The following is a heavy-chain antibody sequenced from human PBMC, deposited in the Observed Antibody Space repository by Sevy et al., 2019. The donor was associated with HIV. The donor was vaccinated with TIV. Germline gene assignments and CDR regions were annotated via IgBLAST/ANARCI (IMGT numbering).Heavy chain of an antibody. CDR3: ARGGIVVAGKAPDY. Sequence: ASVKVSCKASGYIFKSYGMNWVRQAPGQGLEWMGYISGFNGDTNYAQKFQGGVTMTTDTSTTTAYMELRSLRSDDTAWDYCARGGIVVAGKAPDYWGQGTLVTVSS. D-gene: IGHD6-19*01. CDR1: GYIFKSYG. CDR2: ISGFNGDT. J-gene: IGHJ4*02. V-gene: IGHV1-18*01.